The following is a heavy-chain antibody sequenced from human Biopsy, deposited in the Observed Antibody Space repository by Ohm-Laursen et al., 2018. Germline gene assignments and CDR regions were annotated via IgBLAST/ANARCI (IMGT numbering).Heavy chain of an antibody. D-gene: IGHD6-19*01. Sequence: SVKVSCKASGYTFNDYFIHWVRQSPGQGLEWMGMINPSGSTTSYPQIFQGRVTMTRDTSKSTVYMELSSLRSADTAVYFCARNTGWYGDLYYFDYWGQGTLVTVSS. J-gene: IGHJ4*02. CDR3: ARNTGWYGDLYYFDY. CDR2: INPSGSTT. CDR1: GYTFNDYF. V-gene: IGHV1-46*02.